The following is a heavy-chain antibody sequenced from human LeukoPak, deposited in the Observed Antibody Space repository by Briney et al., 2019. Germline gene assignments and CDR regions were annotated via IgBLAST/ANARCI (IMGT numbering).Heavy chain of an antibody. J-gene: IGHJ4*02. CDR1: GFTFGDYA. D-gene: IGHD6-19*01. CDR2: ISGSGGTT. CDR3: AKETVAAYY. Sequence: GGSLRLSCTASGFTFGDYAMSWVRQAPGKGLEWVSSISGSGGTTYYADSVKGRFTISRDNSRNTLYLQMNSLRAEDTAVYYCAKETVAAYYWGQGTLVTVSS. V-gene: IGHV3-23*01.